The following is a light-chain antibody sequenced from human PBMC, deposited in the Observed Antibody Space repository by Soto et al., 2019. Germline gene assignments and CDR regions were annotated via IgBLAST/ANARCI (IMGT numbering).Light chain of an antibody. CDR3: SSFTSSSVVV. CDR2: GVT. J-gene: IGLJ2*01. V-gene: IGLV2-14*01. CDR1: SSDVGGYNY. Sequence: ALTQPASVSGSPGQSITISCTGTSSDVGGYNYVSWYQQHPGKAPKLVIYGVTNRPSGVSNRFSGSKSGTTASLTISGLQTEDEADYYCSSFTSSSVVVFGGGTKLTVL.